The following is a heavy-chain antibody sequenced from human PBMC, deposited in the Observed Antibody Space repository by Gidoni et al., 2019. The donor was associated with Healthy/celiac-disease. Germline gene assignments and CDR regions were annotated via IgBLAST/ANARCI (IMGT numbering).Heavy chain of an antibody. J-gene: IGHJ5*02. CDR2: INHSGST. D-gene: IGHD6-6*01. Sequence: QVQLQQWGAGLLKPSETLSLTCAVYGGSFSGYYWSWIRQPPGKGLEWIGEINHSGSTNYNPSLKSRVTISVDTSKNQFSLKLSSVTAADTAVYYCARRSPYSSSSYFWFDPWGQGTLVTVSS. CDR1: GGSFSGYY. V-gene: IGHV4-34*01. CDR3: ARRSPYSSSSYFWFDP.